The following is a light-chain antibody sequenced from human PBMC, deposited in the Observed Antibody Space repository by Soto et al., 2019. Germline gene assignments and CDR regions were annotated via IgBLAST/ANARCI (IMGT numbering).Light chain of an antibody. CDR1: QSVSSSY. Sequence: EIVLTQSPGTLSLSPGERATLSCRASQSVSSSYLAWYQQKPGQAPRLLIYGASSRASGIPDRFSGTGSGTDFTLTISRLEPEDCAVYYCQQDGSSLPLTFGGGTKVEIK. CDR2: GAS. V-gene: IGKV3-20*01. CDR3: QQDGSSLPLT. J-gene: IGKJ4*01.